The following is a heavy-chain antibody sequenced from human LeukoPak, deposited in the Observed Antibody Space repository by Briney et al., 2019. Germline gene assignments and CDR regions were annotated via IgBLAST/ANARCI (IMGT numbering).Heavy chain of an antibody. CDR2: IYSAGST. Sequence: GGSLRLSCGASGFXFSSYSINWVRQAPGKGLEWVSVIYSAGSTYYADSVKGRFTISRDNSKNTLYLQMNSLRAEDTAVYYCARDWGSSSFFDYWGQGTLVTVSS. V-gene: IGHV3-53*01. D-gene: IGHD6-6*01. J-gene: IGHJ4*02. CDR3: ARDWGSSSFFDY. CDR1: GFXFSSYS.